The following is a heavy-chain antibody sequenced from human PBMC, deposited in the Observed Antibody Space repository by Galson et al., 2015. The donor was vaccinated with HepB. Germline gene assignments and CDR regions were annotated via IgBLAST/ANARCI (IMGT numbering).Heavy chain of an antibody. CDR1: GYTFSNYG. J-gene: IGHJ4*02. Sequence: SVKVSCKASGYTFSNYGISWVRQAPGQGLEWMGWISVYNGNTNYTQRFQGRVTMTTDTSTKTAYMELRSLRSDDTAVYYCARARYSSSPPDYWGQGTLVTVSS. V-gene: IGHV1-18*01. CDR2: ISVYNGNT. D-gene: IGHD6-6*01. CDR3: ARARYSSSPPDY.